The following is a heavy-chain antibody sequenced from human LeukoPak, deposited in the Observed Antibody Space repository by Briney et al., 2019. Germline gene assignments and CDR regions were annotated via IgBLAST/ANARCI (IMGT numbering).Heavy chain of an antibody. J-gene: IGHJ4*02. D-gene: IGHD3-3*01. CDR3: ARTQRALYTIFGVVTHNAASLYFDY. CDR2: MNPNSANT. V-gene: IGHV1-8*03. CDR1: GYTFTSYD. Sequence: ASVKVSCKASGYTFTSYDINWVRQATGQGLEWMGWMNPNSANTGYAQKFQGRVTITRNTSISTAYLELSSLRSEDTAVYYCARTQRALYTIFGVVTHNAASLYFDYWGQGTLVTVSS.